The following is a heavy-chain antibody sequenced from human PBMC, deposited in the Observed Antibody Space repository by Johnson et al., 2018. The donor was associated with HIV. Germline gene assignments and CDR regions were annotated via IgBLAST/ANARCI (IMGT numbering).Heavy chain of an antibody. J-gene: IGHJ3*02. D-gene: IGHD1-1*01. Sequence: QMQLVESGGGVVQPGRSLRLSCAASGFTFSMYAMHWVRQAPGKGLEWVAVISYDGSNKYYADSVKGRFTISRDNSKNTLYLQMNSLRAEDTAVYYCANFYTDNTLGLFGAFDIWGQGTMVTVSS. CDR3: ANFYTDNTLGLFGAFDI. CDR2: ISYDGSNK. V-gene: IGHV3-30*18. CDR1: GFTFSMYA.